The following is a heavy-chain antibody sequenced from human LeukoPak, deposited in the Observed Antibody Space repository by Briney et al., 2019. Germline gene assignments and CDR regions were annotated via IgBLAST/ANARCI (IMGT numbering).Heavy chain of an antibody. D-gene: IGHD2-2*02. CDR2: IYYSGST. Sequence: SETLSLTCTVSGGSISSSSYYWGWIRQPPGKGLEWIVSIYYSGSTYYNPSLKSRVTISVDTSKNQFSLKLSSVTAADTAVYYCARVVVVPAAIGLNYYYGMDVWGQGTTATVSS. J-gene: IGHJ6*02. CDR3: ARVVVVPAAIGLNYYYGMDV. CDR1: GGSISSSSYY. V-gene: IGHV4-39*01.